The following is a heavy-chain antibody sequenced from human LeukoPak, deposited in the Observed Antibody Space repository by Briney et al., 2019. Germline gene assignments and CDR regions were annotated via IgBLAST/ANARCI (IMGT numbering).Heavy chain of an antibody. Sequence: GGSLRLSCAASGFTFSSALMSWVRQAPGKGLEWVGRVKTKADGGTTEYAAPVKGRFTISRDDSKNTLDLQMNSLKTEDTGMYYCVTDVPYPAPQIDFWGQGTLVTVSS. V-gene: IGHV3-15*01. D-gene: IGHD2-2*01. CDR1: GFTFSSAL. CDR2: VKTKADGGTT. CDR3: VTDVPYPAPQIDF. J-gene: IGHJ4*02.